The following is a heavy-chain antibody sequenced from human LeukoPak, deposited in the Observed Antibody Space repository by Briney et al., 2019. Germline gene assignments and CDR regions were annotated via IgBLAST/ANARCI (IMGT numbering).Heavy chain of an antibody. V-gene: IGHV3-64D*06. J-gene: IGHJ4*02. CDR3: VRGTGY. CDR1: GFTFSTYV. CDR2: ISSNGDNT. Sequence: GGSLRLSCSVSGFTFSTYVMHWVRQAPGKGLEYVSAISSNGDNTYYADSVKGRFTISRDNSKNTLYLQMSSLRADVTAVYYCVRGTGYWGQGTLVTVSS.